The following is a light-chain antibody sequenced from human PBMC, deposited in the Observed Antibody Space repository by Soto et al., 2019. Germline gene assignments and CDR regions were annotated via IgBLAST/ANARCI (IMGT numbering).Light chain of an antibody. CDR1: SSDIGGYNY. J-gene: IGLJ2*01. CDR3: TSYAGSNIVV. CDR2: EVS. V-gene: IGLV2-8*01. Sequence: QSALTQPPSASGSPGQSVTISCTGTSSDIGGYNYVSWYQQHPGKAPKLIIYEVSKRPSGVPDRFSGSKSGHTASLTVSGLQADDEADYFCTSYAGSNIVVFGGGTQLTVL.